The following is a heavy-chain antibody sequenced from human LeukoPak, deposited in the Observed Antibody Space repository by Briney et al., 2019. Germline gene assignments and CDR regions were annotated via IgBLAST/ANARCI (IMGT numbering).Heavy chain of an antibody. J-gene: IGHJ6*02. Sequence: ASVKVSCKASGYTFTSYYMHWVRQAPGQGLEWMGWINAGNGNTKYSQKFQGGVTITRDTSASTAYMELSSLRSEDTAVYYCAREGPALQGYYYGMDVWGQGTTVTVSS. CDR2: INAGNGNT. V-gene: IGHV1-3*01. CDR1: GYTFTSYY. D-gene: IGHD5-24*01. CDR3: AREGPALQGYYYGMDV.